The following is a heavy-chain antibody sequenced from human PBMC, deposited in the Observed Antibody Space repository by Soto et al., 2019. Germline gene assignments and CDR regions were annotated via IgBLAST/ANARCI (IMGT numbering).Heavy chain of an antibody. CDR2: IYYSGST. D-gene: IGHD3-10*01. V-gene: IGHV4-59*01. CDR3: ARDRGSGEWYFDL. CDR1: GGSISSYY. J-gene: IGHJ2*01. Sequence: QVQLQESGPGLVKPSETLSLTCTVSGGSISSYYWSWIRQPPGKGLEWIGYIYYSGSTNYNPSLKSRVTISVDTSKNQFSLKLSSVTAADTAVYYCARDRGSGEWYFDLWGRGTLDTVSS.